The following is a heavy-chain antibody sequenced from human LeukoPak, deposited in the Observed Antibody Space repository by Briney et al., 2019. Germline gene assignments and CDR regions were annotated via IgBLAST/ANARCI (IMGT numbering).Heavy chain of an antibody. CDR3: ARATQLVRWFDP. Sequence: SETLSLTCTVSGGSISSYYWSWIRQPPGKGLEWIGYIYYSGSTNYNPSLKSRVTISVDTSKNQFSLKLSSVTAADTAVYYCARATQLVRWFDPWGQGTLVTVSS. CDR1: GGSISSYY. D-gene: IGHD6-13*01. V-gene: IGHV4-59*01. J-gene: IGHJ5*02. CDR2: IYYSGST.